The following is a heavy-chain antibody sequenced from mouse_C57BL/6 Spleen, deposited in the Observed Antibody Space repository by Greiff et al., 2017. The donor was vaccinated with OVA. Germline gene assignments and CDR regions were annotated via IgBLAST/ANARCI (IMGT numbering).Heavy chain of an antibody. CDR1: GFSFNTYA. J-gene: IGHJ1*03. D-gene: IGHD2-4*01. CDR3: VRHGDYVWYFDV. CDR2: IRSKSNNYAT. Sequence: EVQLVESGGGLVQPKGSLKLSCAASGFSFNTYAMNWVRQAPGKGLEWVARIRSKSNNYATYYADSVKDRFTISRDDSESMLYLQMNNLKTEDTAMYYCVRHGDYVWYFDVWGTGTTVTVSS. V-gene: IGHV10-1*01.